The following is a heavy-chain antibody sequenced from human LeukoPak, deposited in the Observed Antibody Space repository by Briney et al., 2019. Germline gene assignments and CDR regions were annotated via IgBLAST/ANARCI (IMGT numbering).Heavy chain of an antibody. CDR2: VYYSGTT. J-gene: IGHJ4*02. V-gene: IGHV4-39*01. CDR1: GGSVSSSTYY. CDR3: ARHGICTSTSCDRFIDY. D-gene: IGHD2-2*01. Sequence: KPSETLSLTCTVSGGSVSSSTYYWAWIRQPPGKGVECIGSVYYSGTTYYSPSLESRVTISVDTSKNQFSLKLNSVTAADTAVYYCARHGICTSTSCDRFIDYWGQGTLVTVSS.